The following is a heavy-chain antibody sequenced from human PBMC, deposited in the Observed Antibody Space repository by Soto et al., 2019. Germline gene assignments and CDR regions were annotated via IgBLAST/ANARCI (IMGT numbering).Heavy chain of an antibody. Sequence: ASVKISCKASGGTFSSYAISWVRQAPGQGLEWMGGNIPIFGTANYAQKFQGRVTITADESTSTAYMELSSLRSEDTAVYYCASCPLPLSVDFYYGMDDWSQGTRVT. CDR2: NIPIFGTA. J-gene: IGHJ6*02. V-gene: IGHV1-69*01. CDR1: GGTFSSYA. D-gene: IGHD2-2*01. CDR3: ASCPLPLSVDFYYGMDD.